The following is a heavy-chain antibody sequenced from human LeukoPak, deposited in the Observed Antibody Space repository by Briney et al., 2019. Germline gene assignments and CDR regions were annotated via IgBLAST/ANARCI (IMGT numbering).Heavy chain of an antibody. CDR2: IYYSGST. V-gene: IGHV4-59*01. D-gene: IGHD7-27*01. CDR3: ARDSNWGFGIDN. CDR1: GGSISSYY. J-gene: IGHJ4*02. Sequence: SETLSLTCTVSGGSISSYYWSWIRQPPGKGLEWIGYIYYSGSTNYNPSLKSRVTISVDTSKNQFSLKLSSVTAADTAVYYCARDSNWGFGIDNWGQGTLVTVSS.